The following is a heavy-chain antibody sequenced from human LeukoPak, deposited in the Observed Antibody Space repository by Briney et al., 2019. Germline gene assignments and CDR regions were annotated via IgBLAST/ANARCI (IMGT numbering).Heavy chain of an antibody. Sequence: GGSLRLSCAVSGFSFSDFYMSWIRQAPGKGLEWVSYISSDGNNVYCTDSVKGRFTISRDNAKNLLYLQMNSLRAEDTAVYYCGRDGSGSPDYWGPGTLVTVSS. CDR1: GFSFSDFY. D-gene: IGHD3-10*01. CDR2: ISSDGNNV. V-gene: IGHV3-11*01. J-gene: IGHJ4*02. CDR3: GRDGSGSPDY.